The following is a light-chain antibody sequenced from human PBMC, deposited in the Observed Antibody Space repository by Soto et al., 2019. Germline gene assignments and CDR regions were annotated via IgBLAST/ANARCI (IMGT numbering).Light chain of an antibody. J-gene: IGKJ1*01. CDR3: QQYGGSPQT. Sequence: EIVLTQSPGTLSLFPGERATLSCRASQSVRSAYLAWYQQKPGQAPRLLIYGASSRATGVPDRFSGSGSGTDFTLTIRRLEPEDFAVYYSQQYGGSPQTFGPGTKVEI. V-gene: IGKV3-20*01. CDR1: QSVRSAY. CDR2: GAS.